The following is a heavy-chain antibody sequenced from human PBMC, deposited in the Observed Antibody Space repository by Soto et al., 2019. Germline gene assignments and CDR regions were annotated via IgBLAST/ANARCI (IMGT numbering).Heavy chain of an antibody. CDR2: INPSGGST. Sequence: QVQLVQSGAEVKKPGASVKVSCKASGYTFTSYYMHWERQAPGQGLEWMGIINPSGGSTSYAKKFQSRVTMTRDTSTSTVYMELSGLRSEDTAVNYCARVNTVVVVACANFDYWGQGPLFTVSS. CDR1: GYTFTSYY. J-gene: IGHJ4*02. CDR3: ARVNTVVVVACANFDY. D-gene: IGHD2-15*01. V-gene: IGHV1-46*01.